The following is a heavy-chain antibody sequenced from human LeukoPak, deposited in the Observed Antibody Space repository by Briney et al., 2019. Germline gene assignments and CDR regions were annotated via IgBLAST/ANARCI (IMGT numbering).Heavy chain of an antibody. CDR1: GFTFSSYE. J-gene: IGHJ4*02. V-gene: IGHV3-48*03. CDR2: ISSTGSTI. CDR3: ARWGATTSDY. D-gene: IGHD1-26*01. Sequence: GGSLRLSCAASGFTFSSYEMNWVRQAPGKGLEWVSYISSTGSTIYYADSVKGRFTISRDNAKNSLYLQMNSLRAEDTAVYYCARWGATTSDYWGQGTLVTVSS.